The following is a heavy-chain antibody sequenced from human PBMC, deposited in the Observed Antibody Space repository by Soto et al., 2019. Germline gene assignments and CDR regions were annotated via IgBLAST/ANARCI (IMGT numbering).Heavy chain of an antibody. CDR3: ATDSSGLDYFDY. CDR1: GFTLSSYG. Sequence: PGGSLRLSCAASGFTLSSYGMHWVRQAPGKGLEWVAVISYDGSNKYYADSVKGRFTISRDNSKNTLYLQMNSLRAEDTAVYYCATDSSGLDYFDYWGQGTLVTVSS. CDR2: ISYDGSNK. V-gene: IGHV3-30*03. J-gene: IGHJ4*02. D-gene: IGHD6-19*01.